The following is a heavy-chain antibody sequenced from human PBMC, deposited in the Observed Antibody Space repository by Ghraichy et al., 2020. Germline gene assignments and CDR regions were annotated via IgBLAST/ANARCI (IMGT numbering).Heavy chain of an antibody. J-gene: IGHJ6*03. CDR3: ARGGGWFGELLIRPYYYYYMDV. CDR2: IYYSGST. CDR1: GGSISSYY. V-gene: IGHV4-59*01. Sequence: SETLSLTCTVSGGSISSYYWSWIRQPPGKGLEWIGYIYYSGSTNYNPSLKSRVTISVDTSKNQFSLKLSSVTAADTAVYYCARGGGWFGELLIRPYYYYYMDVWGKGTTVTVSS. D-gene: IGHD3-10*01.